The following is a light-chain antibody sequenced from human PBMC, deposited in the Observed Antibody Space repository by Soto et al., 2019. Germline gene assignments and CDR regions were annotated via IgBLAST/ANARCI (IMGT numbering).Light chain of an antibody. J-gene: IGKJ4*01. CDR2: DAS. Sequence: DIQMTQSQSSLSASVGDRVTITCQASQDIINYLNWYQQKPGKAPKLLIYDASNLETGVPSRFSGSGSGTDFTFTISSLQPEDIATYYCQQYDNLPLTFGGGTKVDIK. V-gene: IGKV1-33*01. CDR3: QQYDNLPLT. CDR1: QDIINY.